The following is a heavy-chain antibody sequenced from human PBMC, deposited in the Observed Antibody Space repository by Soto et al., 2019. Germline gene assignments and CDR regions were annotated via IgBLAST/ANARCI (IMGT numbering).Heavy chain of an antibody. J-gene: IGHJ6*02. CDR2: ISSSSSYI. CDR1: GFTFSSYS. D-gene: IGHD3-9*01. CDR3: ARYGDDILTGYYPNYYHYGMAV. Sequence: PGGSLRLSCAASGFTFSSYSMNWVRQAPGKGLEWVSSISSSSSYIYYADSVKGRFTISRDNAKNSLYLQMNSLRAEDTAVYYCARYGDDILTGYYPNYYHYGMAVWGQGTTVTVSS. V-gene: IGHV3-21*01.